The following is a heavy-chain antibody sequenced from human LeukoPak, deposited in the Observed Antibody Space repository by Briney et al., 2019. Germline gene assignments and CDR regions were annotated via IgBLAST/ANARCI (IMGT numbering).Heavy chain of an antibody. CDR1: GGPFSGYY. V-gene: IGHV4-34*01. D-gene: IGHD3-3*01. J-gene: IGHJ3*02. Sequence: SETLSLTCGVYGGPFSGYYWSWIRQPPGKGLEWIGEINHSGSTNYNPSLKSRVTISADTSKNQFSLKLSSVTAADTAVYYCARRGYYDFWSGYLDAFDIWGQGTMVTVSS. CDR3: ARRGYYDFWSGYLDAFDI. CDR2: INHSGST.